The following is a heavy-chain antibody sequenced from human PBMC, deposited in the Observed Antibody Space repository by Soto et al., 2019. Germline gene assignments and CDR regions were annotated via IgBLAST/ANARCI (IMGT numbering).Heavy chain of an antibody. CDR1: GGTFSSYA. D-gene: IGHD3-22*01. Sequence: SVKVSCKASGGTFSSYAISWVRQAPGQGLEWMGGIIPIFGTVNTSKNQFSLKLSSVTAADTAVYYCARRRHYYDSSGSNFDYWGQGTLVTVSS. V-gene: IGHV1-69*13. CDR2: IIPIFGTV. J-gene: IGHJ4*02. CDR3: DY.